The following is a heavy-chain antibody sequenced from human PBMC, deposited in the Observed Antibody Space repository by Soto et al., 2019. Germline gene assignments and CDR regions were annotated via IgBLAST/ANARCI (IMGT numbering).Heavy chain of an antibody. CDR1: VITCSSYA. D-gene: IGHD6-19*01. CDR3: AKGPHSSGWHYFDY. Sequence: WWSLRLSCSASVITCSSYAMSWFRQAPGKGLEWVSTVSGSGANTYYADSVKGRFTISRDNSENTLYLQMISLRAEDMAIYYCAKGPHSSGWHYFDYWGQGTLVTVSS. CDR2: VSGSGANT. J-gene: IGHJ4*02. V-gene: IGHV3-23*01.